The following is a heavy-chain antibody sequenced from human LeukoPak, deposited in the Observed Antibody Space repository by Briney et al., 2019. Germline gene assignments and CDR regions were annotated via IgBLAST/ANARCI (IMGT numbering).Heavy chain of an antibody. Sequence: GGSLRLSCAATGFTFSNAWMNWVRQAPGKGLDWVGRIKSKTDGGTTDYAAPVKGRFTISRDDSKNTLYLQMNSLKTEDTAVYYCTTMGLWFGELPGHWGQGTLVTVSS. V-gene: IGHV3-15*01. CDR3: TTMGLWFGELPGH. J-gene: IGHJ4*02. CDR2: IKSKTDGGTT. CDR1: GFTFSNAW. D-gene: IGHD3-10*01.